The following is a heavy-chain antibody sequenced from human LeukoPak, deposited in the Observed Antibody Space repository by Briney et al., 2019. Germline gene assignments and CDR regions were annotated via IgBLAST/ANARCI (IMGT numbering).Heavy chain of an antibody. CDR1: GFTVSRNY. Sequence: AGSLRLSCAASGFTVSRNYMSWVRQAPGKGLEWVSVIYSGGSTYYADSVKGRFTISRHNSKNTLYLQMNSLRAEDTAVYYCASSIDLWELDYWGQGTLVTVSS. CDR3: ASSIDLWELDY. V-gene: IGHV3-53*04. D-gene: IGHD1-26*01. CDR2: IYSGGST. J-gene: IGHJ4*02.